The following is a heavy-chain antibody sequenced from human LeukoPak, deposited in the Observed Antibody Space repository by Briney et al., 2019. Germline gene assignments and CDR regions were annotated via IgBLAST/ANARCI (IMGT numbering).Heavy chain of an antibody. J-gene: IGHJ5*02. V-gene: IGHV4-4*07. CDR2: IYTSGST. CDR1: GGSISSYY. Sequence: SETLSLTCTVSGGSISSYYWSWIRQPAGKGLEWIGRIYTSGSTNYNPSLKSRVTMSVGTSKNQFSLKLSSVTAADTAVYYCASTKNYYGPFDPWGQGTLVTVSS. D-gene: IGHD3-10*01. CDR3: ASTKNYYGPFDP.